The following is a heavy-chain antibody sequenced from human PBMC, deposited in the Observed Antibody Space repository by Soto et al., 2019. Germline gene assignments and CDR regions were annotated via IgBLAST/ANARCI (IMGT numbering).Heavy chain of an antibody. CDR3: AREDVAGKIDY. CDR1: GFTVSSNY. D-gene: IGHD6-19*01. V-gene: IGHV3-53*01. CDR2: IYSGGST. J-gene: IGHJ4*02. Sequence: GESLKISCAASGFTVSSNYMSWVRQAPGKGLEWVSVIYSGGSTYYADSVKGRFTISRDNSKNTLYLQMNSLRAEDTAVYYCAREDVAGKIDYWGQGTLVTVSS.